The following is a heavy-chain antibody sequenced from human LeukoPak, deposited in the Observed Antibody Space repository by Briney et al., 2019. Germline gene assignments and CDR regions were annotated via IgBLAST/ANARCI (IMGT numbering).Heavy chain of an antibody. J-gene: IGHJ4*02. V-gene: IGHV4-59*08. CDR3: ARHFYPGYGSTNYDGAFFDY. D-gene: IGHD4-23*01. CDR2: INYNGSS. CDR1: GGSITGYY. Sequence: SDTLSLTCTVSGGSITGYYWSWIRQPPRKGLEWIGYINYNGSSKYNPSLKSRITMSVDTSRNEFSLRLSSVTAADTAVYFCARHFYPGYGSTNYDGAFFDYWGQGTPVTVSS.